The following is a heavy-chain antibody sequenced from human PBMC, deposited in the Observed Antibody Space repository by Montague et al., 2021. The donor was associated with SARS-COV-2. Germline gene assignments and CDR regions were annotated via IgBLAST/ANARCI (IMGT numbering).Heavy chain of an antibody. J-gene: IGHJ4*02. CDR1: GGSISSSSYY. V-gene: IGHV4-39*01. CDR2: IYYSGXT. CDR3: ARLPDLLLWFGEALDY. D-gene: IGHD3-10*01. Sequence: SETLSLTCTVSGGSISSSSYYWCWIRQPPGKGLEWIGSIYYSGXTXYXXXXKXRVTISVDTSKNQFSLKLSSVTAADTAVYYCARLPDLLLWFGEALDYWGQGTLVTVSS.